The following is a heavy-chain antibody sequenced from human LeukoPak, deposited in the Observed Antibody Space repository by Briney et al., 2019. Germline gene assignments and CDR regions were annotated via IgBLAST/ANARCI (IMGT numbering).Heavy chain of an antibody. CDR1: GFTFSTYW. CDR3: ARDPYGSGSYPDY. D-gene: IGHD3-10*01. CDR2: ISYDGSNK. J-gene: IGHJ4*02. V-gene: IGHV3-30*03. Sequence: PGGSLRLSCAASGFTFSTYWMSWVRQALGKGLEWMAVISYDGSNKYYADSVKGRFTISRHNSRNTLYLQMNSLIIEDTAVYYCARDPYGSGSYPDYWGQGTLVTVSS.